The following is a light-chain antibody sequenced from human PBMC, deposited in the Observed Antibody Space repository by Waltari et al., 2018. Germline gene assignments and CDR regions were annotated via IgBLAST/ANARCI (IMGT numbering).Light chain of an antibody. CDR2: GAS. J-gene: IGKJ5*01. CDR1: QSVSTN. Sequence: ETVMTQSPATLSVSPGERATLSCRASQSVSTNLAWYQQKPGQAPRLLIYGASTMATGVPARFSGTGSGTEFTLTIDSLQSEDFAVYYCQQYSNWPPITFGQGTRLEIK. V-gene: IGKV3-15*01. CDR3: QQYSNWPPIT.